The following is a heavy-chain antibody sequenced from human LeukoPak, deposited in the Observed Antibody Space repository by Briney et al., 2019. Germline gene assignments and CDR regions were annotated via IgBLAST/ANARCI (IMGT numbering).Heavy chain of an antibody. CDR1: GFAFSNYD. CDR3: VRAPPGTGWPIDH. Sequence: PGGSLRLSCAASGFAFSNYDMLWVRQVTGKGLEWVSAINTAADTYYPDSVKGRFTISRENAKSSLYLQMNSLRVGDTAVYYCVRAPPGTGWPIDHWGQGTLVAVSS. V-gene: IGHV3-13*04. J-gene: IGHJ4*02. CDR2: INTAADT. D-gene: IGHD6-19*01.